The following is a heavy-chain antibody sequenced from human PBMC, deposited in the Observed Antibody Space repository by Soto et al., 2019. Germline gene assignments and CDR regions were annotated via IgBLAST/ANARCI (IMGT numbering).Heavy chain of an antibody. CDR1: GFTFSSYG. J-gene: IGHJ4*02. V-gene: IGHV3-33*01. Sequence: QVQLVESGGGMVQPGRSLRLSCAASGFTFSSYGMHWVRQAPGKGLEWVAVIWYDGSNKYYADSVKGRFTISRDNSKNTLYLPMNSLRAEDTAVYYCAREGTYCSGGSCYPHFDYWGQGTLVTVSS. D-gene: IGHD2-15*01. CDR2: IWYDGSNK. CDR3: AREGTYCSGGSCYPHFDY.